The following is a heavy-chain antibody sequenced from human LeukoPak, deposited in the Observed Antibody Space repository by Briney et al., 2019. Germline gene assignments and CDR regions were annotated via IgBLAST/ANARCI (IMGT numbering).Heavy chain of an antibody. D-gene: IGHD5-24*01. V-gene: IGHV4-59*08. CDR1: GGSISSCY. J-gene: IGHJ5*02. Sequence: PSETLSLTCTVSGGSISSCYWSWIRQPPGKGLEWIGYIYYSGSTNYNPSLKSRVTISVDTSKNQFSLKLSSVTAADTAVYYCARRTFEMATIGNREDWFDPWGQGTLVTVSS. CDR3: ARRTFEMATIGNREDWFDP. CDR2: IYYSGST.